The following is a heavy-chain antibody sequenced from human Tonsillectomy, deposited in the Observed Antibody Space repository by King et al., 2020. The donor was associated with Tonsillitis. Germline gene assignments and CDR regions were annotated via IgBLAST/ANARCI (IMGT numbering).Heavy chain of an antibody. CDR1: GFSFSSYG. CDR3: AKDLLLSYYYDTGAGGFYY. CDR2: ISYDGSNK. V-gene: IGHV3-30*18. J-gene: IGHJ4*02. D-gene: IGHD3-22*01. Sequence: VQLVESGGGVVQPGRSLRLSCAASGFSFSSYGMHWVRQAPGKGLEWVAVISYDGSNKYYADSVKGRFTISRDNSKNTVYLQMNSLRAEDSAVFYCAKDLLLSYYYDTGAGGFYYWGQGTLVTVSS.